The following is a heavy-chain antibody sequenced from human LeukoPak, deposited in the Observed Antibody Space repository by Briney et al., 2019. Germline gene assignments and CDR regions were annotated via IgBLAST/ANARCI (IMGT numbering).Heavy chain of an antibody. J-gene: IGHJ4*02. CDR1: GFTFSSYG. D-gene: IGHD2-8*02. Sequence: GRSLRLSCAASGFTFSSYGMHWVRQAPGKGLEWVAVIWYDGSNKYYADSVKGRFTISRDNSKNTLYLQMNSLRAEDTAVYYCARDSVSLLGFDYWGQGTLVTVSS. V-gene: IGHV3-33*08. CDR3: ARDSVSLLGFDY. CDR2: IWYDGSNK.